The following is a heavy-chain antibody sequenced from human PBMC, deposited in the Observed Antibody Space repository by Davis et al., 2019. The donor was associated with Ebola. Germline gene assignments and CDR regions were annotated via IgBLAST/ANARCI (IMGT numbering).Heavy chain of an antibody. V-gene: IGHV4-59*12. J-gene: IGHJ4*02. Sequence: MPSETLSLTCTVSGGSISSYYWSWIRQPPGKGLEWIGYIYYSGSTNYNPSLKSRVTISVDTSKNQFSLKLSSVTAADTAVYYCARRGVVAATRIDYWGQGTLVTVSS. CDR1: GGSISSYY. D-gene: IGHD2-15*01. CDR2: IYYSGST. CDR3: ARRGVVAATRIDY.